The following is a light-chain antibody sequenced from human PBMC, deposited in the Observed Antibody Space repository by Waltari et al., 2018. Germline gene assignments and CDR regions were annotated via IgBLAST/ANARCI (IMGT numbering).Light chain of an antibody. V-gene: IGKV2-29*02. Sequence: DIVMTQTPLSLSVTPGQPASISCKSSQSLLHSDGNTYLHWYLQKPGQSPQLLIYEVSSRFSGMPDKFSGSGSGTYFTLKISRVEAEDVGLYYCMQGLHLPYTFGQGTKLEIK. J-gene: IGKJ2*01. CDR3: MQGLHLPYT. CDR1: QSLLHSDGNTY. CDR2: EVS.